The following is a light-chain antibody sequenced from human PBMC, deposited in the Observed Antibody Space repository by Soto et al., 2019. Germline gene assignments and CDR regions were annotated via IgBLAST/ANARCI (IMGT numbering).Light chain of an antibody. CDR3: SSYTSSSSYV. J-gene: IGLJ1*01. V-gene: IGLV2-14*01. CDR2: DVS. Sequence: QSALTQPASVSGSPGQWITISCTGTSSGVGGYNYDSWYQQHPGKAPKVMIYDVSNRPSGVSNRLSGSKSGNTASLTISGLQAEDEADYYCSSYTSSSSYVFGTGTKLTVL. CDR1: SSGVGGYNY.